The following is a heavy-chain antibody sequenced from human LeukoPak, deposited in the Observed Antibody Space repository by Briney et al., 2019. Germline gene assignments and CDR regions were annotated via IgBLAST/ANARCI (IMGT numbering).Heavy chain of an antibody. V-gene: IGHV4-31*11. CDR2: IYYSGST. CDR1: GGSFSGYY. CDR3: ARASYDFLDFDY. J-gene: IGHJ4*02. Sequence: SETLSLTCAVYGGSFSGYYWSWIRQHPGKGLEWIGYIYYSGSTYYNPSLKSRVTISVDTSKNQFSLKLSSVTAADTAVYYCARASYDFLDFDYWGQGTLVTVSS. D-gene: IGHD3-3*01.